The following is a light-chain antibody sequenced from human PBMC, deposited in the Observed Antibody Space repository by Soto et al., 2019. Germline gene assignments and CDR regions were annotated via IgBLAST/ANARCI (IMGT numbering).Light chain of an antibody. CDR2: AAS. CDR3: QKHNSAPFT. CDR1: QGISNY. Sequence: DIQMTQSPSSLSASVGDRVTITCRASQGISNYLAWYQQKPGKVPTLLIYAASTLQSGVPSRFSGSGSGTDFTLTISGLQPDDVATYYCQKHNSAPFTFGPGTKVDIK. V-gene: IGKV1-27*01. J-gene: IGKJ3*01.